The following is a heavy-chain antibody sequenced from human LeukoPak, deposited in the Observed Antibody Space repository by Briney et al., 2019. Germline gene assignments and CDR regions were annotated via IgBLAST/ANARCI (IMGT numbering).Heavy chain of an antibody. J-gene: IGHJ4*02. CDR3: AWGAAALSPFDY. Sequence: GESLKISCKGSGYSFTSSWIAWVRQMPGKGLEWMGIIYPGDSDTRYSPSFQGQVTISADKSISNAYLQWNSLKASDTAMYYCAWGAAALSPFDYWGQGTLVTVSS. CDR2: IYPGDSDT. V-gene: IGHV5-51*01. D-gene: IGHD6-13*01. CDR1: GYSFTSSW.